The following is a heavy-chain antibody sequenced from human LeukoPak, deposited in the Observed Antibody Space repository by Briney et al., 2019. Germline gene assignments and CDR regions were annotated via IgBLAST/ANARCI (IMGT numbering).Heavy chain of an antibody. D-gene: IGHD1-26*01. CDR1: GYTFTGYD. CDR2: MNPNTGDT. V-gene: IGHV1-8*01. CDR3: TRGSLSGSSRDY. Sequence: ASVKVSCKASGYTFTGYDINWVRQATGQGLEWMGWMNPNTGDTGHAQKFQGRVTMTSNTSIDTAYMELSGLRSEDTAVYYCTRGSLSGSSRDYWGQGTLVTVS. J-gene: IGHJ4*02.